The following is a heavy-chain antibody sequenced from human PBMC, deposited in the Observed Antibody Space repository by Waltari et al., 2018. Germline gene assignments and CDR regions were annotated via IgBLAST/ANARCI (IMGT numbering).Heavy chain of an antibody. J-gene: IGHJ5*02. V-gene: IGHV4-39*01. CDR3: AAENPTRSYDLDA. Sequence: QPQLQESGPGLVKPSETLSLTCNVSGDSISSSGVYWVWIRQSPGKGLEWIGSIYYDGSTYYSPSLRSRVTISADTSKNQFSLKLTSVTAADTAVYYCAAENPTRSYDLDAWGQGILVTASS. CDR1: GDSISSSGVY. D-gene: IGHD3-16*01. CDR2: IYYDGST.